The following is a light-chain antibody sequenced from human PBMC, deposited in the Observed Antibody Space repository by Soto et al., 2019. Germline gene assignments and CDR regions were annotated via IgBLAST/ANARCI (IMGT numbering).Light chain of an antibody. CDR2: GAS. V-gene: IGKV3-20*01. Sequence: EIVLTQSPGTLSLSPGERATLSCRASQSVNSNFLAWYQQKPGQVPRPLIYGASIRAAGVPDRLSGSGSGSDFTLNISRLEHEDYAVYYCQQYGTSPHTFGQGNKVEIK. CDR3: QQYGTSPHT. J-gene: IGKJ2*01. CDR1: QSVNSNF.